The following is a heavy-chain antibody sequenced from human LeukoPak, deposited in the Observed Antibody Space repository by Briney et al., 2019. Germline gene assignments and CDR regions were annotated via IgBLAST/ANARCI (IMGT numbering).Heavy chain of an antibody. CDR1: GGSISSGDYY. D-gene: IGHD3-3*01. Sequence: PSQTLSLTRTVSGGSISSGDYYWSWIRQPPGKGLEWIGYIYYSGSTYYNPSLKSRVTISVDTSKNQFSLKLSSVTAADTAVYYCARVAISGVVTNYGTDVWGQGTTVTVSS. CDR3: ARVAISGVVTNYGTDV. V-gene: IGHV4-30-4*01. CDR2: IYYSGST. J-gene: IGHJ6*02.